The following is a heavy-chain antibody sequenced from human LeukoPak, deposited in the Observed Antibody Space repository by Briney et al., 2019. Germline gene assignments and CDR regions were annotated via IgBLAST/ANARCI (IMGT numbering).Heavy chain of an antibody. D-gene: IGHD3-3*01. CDR1: GYTFTDYY. J-gene: IGHJ5*02. CDR3: ARWPNRSGYWSSDR. Sequence: ASVKVSCKVSGYTFTDYYMHWVQQAPGKGLEWMGLVDPEDGKTIYAEKFQGRVTITADTSTDTAYMELSSLRSEDTAVYYCARWPNRSGYWSSDRWGQGTLVTVSS. CDR2: VDPEDGKT. V-gene: IGHV1-69-2*01.